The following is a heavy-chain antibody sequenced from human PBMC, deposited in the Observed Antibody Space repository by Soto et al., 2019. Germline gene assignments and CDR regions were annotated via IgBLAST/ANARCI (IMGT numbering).Heavy chain of an antibody. D-gene: IGHD6-13*01. CDR2: ISSSSSTI. Sequence: GGSLRLSCASSGFTFSSYSMNWVRQAPGKGLEWVSYISSSSSTIYYADSVKGRFTISRDDAKNSLYLQMNSLRAEDTAVYYCARHPERIAQIGWFDPWGQGTLVTVSS. CDR3: ARHPERIAQIGWFDP. V-gene: IGHV3-48*01. CDR1: GFTFSSYS. J-gene: IGHJ5*02.